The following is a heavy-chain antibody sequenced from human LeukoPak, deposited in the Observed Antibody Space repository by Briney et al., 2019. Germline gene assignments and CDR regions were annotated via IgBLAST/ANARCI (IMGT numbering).Heavy chain of an antibody. CDR2: IIPIFGTA. D-gene: IGHD1-26*01. Sequence: ASVKVSCKASGGTFSSYAISWVRQAPGQGLEWMGGIIPIFGTANYAQKFQGRVTITADKSTSTAYMELSSLRSEDTAVYYCARSGSYPNWFDPWGQGTLVTVSS. V-gene: IGHV1-69*06. CDR1: GGTFSSYA. CDR3: ARSGSYPNWFDP. J-gene: IGHJ5*02.